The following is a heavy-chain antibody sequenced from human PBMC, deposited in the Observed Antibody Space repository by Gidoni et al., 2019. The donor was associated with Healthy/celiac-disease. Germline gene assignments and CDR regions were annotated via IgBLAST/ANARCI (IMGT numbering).Heavy chain of an antibody. J-gene: IGHJ6*02. CDR1: GFPFSSYG. V-gene: IGHV3-30*02. CDR2: IRYDGSNK. D-gene: IGHD6-13*01. Sequence: QVQLVESGGGVVQPGGSLRLSCAASGFPFSSYGMHWVRQAPGKGLEWVAFIRYDGSNKYYADSVKGRFTISRDNSKNTLYLQMNSLRAEDTAVYYCAKDREVGEQQLVLSRKYYYYGMDVWGQGTTVTVSS. CDR3: AKDREVGEQQLVLSRKYYYYGMDV.